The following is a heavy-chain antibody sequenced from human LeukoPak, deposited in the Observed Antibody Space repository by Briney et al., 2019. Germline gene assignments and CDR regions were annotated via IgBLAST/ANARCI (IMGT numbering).Heavy chain of an antibody. D-gene: IGHD3-10*01. CDR2: INPNSGGT. J-gene: IGHJ4*02. Sequence: ASVKVSCKASGYTFTGYYMHWVRQAPGQGLEWMGWINPNSGGTNYAQKFQGRVTMTRDTSISTAYMELSRLGSDDTAVYYCARAYYYGSGSYYFDYWGQGTLVTVSS. CDR1: GYTFTGYY. V-gene: IGHV1-2*02. CDR3: ARAYYYGSGSYYFDY.